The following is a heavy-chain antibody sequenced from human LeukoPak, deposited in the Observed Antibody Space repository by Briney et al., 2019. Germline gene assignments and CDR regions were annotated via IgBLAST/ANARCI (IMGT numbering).Heavy chain of an antibody. CDR3: AGDLNGHYLNY. V-gene: IGHV3-74*01. CDR2: INSDGIST. J-gene: IGHJ4*02. CDR1: GFTFSSYW. Sequence: GGSLRLSCATSGFTFSSYWMHWVRQAPGKGLVWVSRINSDGISTSYADSVKGRFTISRDNAKNTLYVQMNSLRAEDTAVYYCAGDLNGHYLNYWGQGTLVTVSS. D-gene: IGHD2-8*01.